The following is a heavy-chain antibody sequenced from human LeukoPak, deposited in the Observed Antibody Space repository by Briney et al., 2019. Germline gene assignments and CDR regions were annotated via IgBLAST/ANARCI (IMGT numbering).Heavy chain of an antibody. D-gene: IGHD4-17*01. Sequence: SETPSLTCTVSGGSISSYYWSWIRQPPGKGLEWIGEINHSGSTNYNPSLKSRVTISVDTSKNQFSLKLSSVTAADTAVYYCASRGYGDLPAGYFDYWGQGTLVTVSS. CDR3: ASRGYGDLPAGYFDY. CDR1: GGSISSYY. CDR2: INHSGST. J-gene: IGHJ4*02. V-gene: IGHV4-34*01.